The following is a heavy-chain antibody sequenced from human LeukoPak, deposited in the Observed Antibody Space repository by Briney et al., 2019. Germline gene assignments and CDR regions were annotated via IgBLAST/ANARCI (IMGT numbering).Heavy chain of an antibody. D-gene: IGHD4-17*01. CDR2: ISSSSSSI. Sequence: GGSLRLSCAASGFTFSSYSMNWVRQAPGKGLEWVSYISSSSSSIYYADSVKGRFTISRDNAKNSLYLQMNSLRAEDTAVYYCARAYTTTVATKGAFDIWGQGTMVTVSS. V-gene: IGHV3-48*04. J-gene: IGHJ3*02. CDR3: ARAYTTTVATKGAFDI. CDR1: GFTFSSYS.